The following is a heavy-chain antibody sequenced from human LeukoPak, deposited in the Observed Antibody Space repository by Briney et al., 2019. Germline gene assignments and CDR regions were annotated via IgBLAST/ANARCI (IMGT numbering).Heavy chain of an antibody. CDR2: INHSGST. CDR1: GGSFSGYY. Sequence: SETLSLTCAVYGGSFSGYYWSWIRQPPGKGLEWIGEINHSGSTNYNPSLKSRVTISVDTSKNQFSLKLSSMTAAATAVYYCARGFSAIVHWGQGTLVTVSS. J-gene: IGHJ4*02. D-gene: IGHD2-21*02. CDR3: ARGFSAIVH. V-gene: IGHV4-34*01.